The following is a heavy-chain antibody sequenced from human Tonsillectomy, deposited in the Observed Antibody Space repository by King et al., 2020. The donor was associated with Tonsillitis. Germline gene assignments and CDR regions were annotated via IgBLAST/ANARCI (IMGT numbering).Heavy chain of an antibody. J-gene: IGHJ3*01. CDR1: GFTFHNYA. V-gene: IGHV3-30-3*01. Sequence: QLQLVQSGGGVVQPGRSLRLSCAASGFTFHNYALHWVRQAPGKGLEWVAVISYDGSDKYYADSVKGRFTISRDNSKNMLYLQMNTLSAEDTAVYYCARDQGIQLWSWSAFDFWGQGTVVTVSS. CDR3: ARDQGIQLWSWSAFDF. CDR2: ISYDGSDK. D-gene: IGHD5-18*01.